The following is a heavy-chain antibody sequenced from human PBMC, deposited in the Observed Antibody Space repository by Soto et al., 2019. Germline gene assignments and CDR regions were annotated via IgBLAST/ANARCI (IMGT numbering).Heavy chain of an antibody. V-gene: IGHV3-73*01. Sequence: GGSLRLSCAVSGFTFSGSAMPWVRQASGKGLEWVGRIRSKANSYAAAYTASVTGTFTISREDSKNTAYLQMNSQTAEDTAAYVCTRPAAAAAVVPYGMDVWGQGTPVTVSS. CDR2: IRSKANSYAA. CDR3: TRPAAAAAVVPYGMDV. D-gene: IGHD6-13*01. CDR1: GFTFSGSA. J-gene: IGHJ6*02.